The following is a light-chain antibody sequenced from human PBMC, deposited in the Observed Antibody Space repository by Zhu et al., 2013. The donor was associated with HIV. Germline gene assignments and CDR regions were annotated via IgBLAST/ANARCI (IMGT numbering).Light chain of an antibody. CDR3: ASYAGSSTVT. CDR1: SDDVGNYNL. V-gene: IGLV2-14*02. J-gene: IGLJ2*01. CDR2: EVN. Sequence: QSALTQPASVSGSPGQSIIISCTGTSDDVGNYNLVSWYQQHPGKVPKLMIYEVNKRPSGVSNRFSGSKSGNTASLTISGLQPEDEATYYCASYAGSSTVTFGGGTTLTVL.